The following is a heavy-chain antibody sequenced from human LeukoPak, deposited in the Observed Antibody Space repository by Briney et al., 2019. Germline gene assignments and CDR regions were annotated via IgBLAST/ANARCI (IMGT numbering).Heavy chain of an antibody. J-gene: IGHJ4*02. D-gene: IGHD3-10*01. Sequence: SETLSLTCAVSGGSISSSNWWSWVRQPPGKGLEWIGEIYHSGSTNYNPSLKSRVTISVDKSKNQFSLKLSSVTAADTAVYYCARHRGYYGSGSYYRRTIFDYWGQGTLVTVSS. CDR1: GGSISSSNW. CDR3: ARHRGYYGSGSYYRRTIFDY. V-gene: IGHV4-4*02. CDR2: IYHSGST.